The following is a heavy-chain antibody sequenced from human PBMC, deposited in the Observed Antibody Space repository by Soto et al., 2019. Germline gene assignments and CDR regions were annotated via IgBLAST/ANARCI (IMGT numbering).Heavy chain of an antibody. J-gene: IGHJ4*02. V-gene: IGHV3-74*01. Sequence: PGGSLRLSCAASGFPFSHYWMHWVRQTPGKGLVWVSRINPAGTITNYADSVEGRFTISRDNADSALFLQMNSLSAEDTAIYYCTSDTLGFRDTWGEGTRVTV. CDR1: GFPFSHYW. D-gene: IGHD1-26*01. CDR3: TSDTLGFRDT. CDR2: INPAGTIT.